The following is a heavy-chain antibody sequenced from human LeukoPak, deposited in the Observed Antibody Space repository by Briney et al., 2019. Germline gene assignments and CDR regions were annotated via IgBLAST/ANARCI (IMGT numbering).Heavy chain of an antibody. CDR2: INSNSGGT. CDR3: ASSPRSRPGPPWDY. Sequence: PSVKVSCKASGYTFTGYYIHWVRQAPGQGFECMGWINSNSGGTNYAQKFQGRVTMTRDTSISTAYMELSNLRSDDTAVYYCASSPRSRPGPPWDYWGQGNLVTVSS. D-gene: IGHD2-2*01. J-gene: IGHJ4*02. CDR1: GYTFTGYY. V-gene: IGHV1-2*02.